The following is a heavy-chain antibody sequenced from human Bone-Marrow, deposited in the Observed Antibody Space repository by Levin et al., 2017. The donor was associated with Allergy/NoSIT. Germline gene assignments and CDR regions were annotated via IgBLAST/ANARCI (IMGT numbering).Heavy chain of an antibody. D-gene: IGHD6-19*01. J-gene: IGHJ4*02. CDR2: IKQDGSEK. CDR1: GFTFSSYW. V-gene: IGHV3-7*03. Sequence: GGSLRLSCAASGFTFSSYWMSWVRQAPGKGLEWVANIKQDGSEKYYVDSVKGRFTISRDNAKNSLYLQMNSLRAEDTAVYYCARAGTLRWLAVDYWGQGTLVTVSS. CDR3: ARAGTLRWLAVDY.